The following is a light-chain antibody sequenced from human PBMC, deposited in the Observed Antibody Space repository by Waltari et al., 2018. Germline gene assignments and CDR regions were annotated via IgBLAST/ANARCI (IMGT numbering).Light chain of an antibody. Sequence: EIVLTHSPGTLSLSPGAGPTLSCRASQSITRYLAWYQQKPGQPPRLLIYGASSRPTGIPDRFSGSGSGTDFALTITRLEPEDFAVYYCQQYGSSPRTFGQGTKLEI. CDR1: QSITRY. CDR3: QQYGSSPRT. V-gene: IGKV3-20*01. J-gene: IGKJ2*01. CDR2: GAS.